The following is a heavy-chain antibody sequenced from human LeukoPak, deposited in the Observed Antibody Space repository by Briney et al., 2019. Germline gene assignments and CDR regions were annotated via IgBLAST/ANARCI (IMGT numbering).Heavy chain of an antibody. Sequence: PGRSLRLSCAASGFXFSNYAIHWVRQAPGKGLEWVAVISSDGSNKYYADSVKGRFTISRDNYKNTLYLQMNSLRAEDTAVYSCASHYDTSGYHYFDFWGQGTLVTVSS. D-gene: IGHD3-22*01. CDR2: ISSDGSNK. CDR3: ASHYDTSGYHYFDF. CDR1: GFXFSNYA. V-gene: IGHV3-30-3*01. J-gene: IGHJ4*02.